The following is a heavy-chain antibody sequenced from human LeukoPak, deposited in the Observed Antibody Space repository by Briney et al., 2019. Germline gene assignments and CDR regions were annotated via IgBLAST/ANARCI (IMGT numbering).Heavy chain of an antibody. V-gene: IGHV3-7*01. J-gene: IGHJ6*03. D-gene: IGHD5-18*01. Sequence: GGSLRLSCAASEFTFSTYWMSWVRQAPGKGLEWVANIKQDGSEKYYVDSVKGRFTISRDNAKNSLYLLMNSLRAEDRAVYYCARGGYSYWGYYYMDVWGKGTTVTVSS. CDR1: EFTFSTYW. CDR3: ARGGYSYWGYYYMDV. CDR2: IKQDGSEK.